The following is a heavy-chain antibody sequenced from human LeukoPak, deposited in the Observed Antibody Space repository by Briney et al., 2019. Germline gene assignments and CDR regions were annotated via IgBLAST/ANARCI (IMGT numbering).Heavy chain of an antibody. J-gene: IGHJ4*02. Sequence: GRSLRLSCAASGFTFDDYAMHWVRQAPGKGLEWVSGISWNSGSIGYADSVKGRFTISRDNAKNSLHLQMNSLRAEDTALYYCATQGVRYYYDSSGYYRYWGQGTLVTVSS. D-gene: IGHD3-22*01. CDR3: ATQGVRYYYDSSGYYRY. CDR1: GFTFDDYA. CDR2: ISWNSGSI. V-gene: IGHV3-9*01.